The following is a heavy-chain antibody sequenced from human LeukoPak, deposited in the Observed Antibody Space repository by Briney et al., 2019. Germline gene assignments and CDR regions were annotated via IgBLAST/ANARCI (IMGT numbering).Heavy chain of an antibody. CDR1: GYGFTTYG. J-gene: IGHJ5*02. D-gene: IGHD6-6*01. CDR2: ISAYNGNT. Sequence: ASVTLSCTASGYGFTTYGISWVRQAPGQGLEWMRWISAYNGNTNYAQKHQGRVTMTTDTSTSTAYMELRSLRYDDTAVYYCARDMIAARPNWFDPWGQGSLVTVSS. CDR3: ARDMIAARPNWFDP. V-gene: IGHV1-18*01.